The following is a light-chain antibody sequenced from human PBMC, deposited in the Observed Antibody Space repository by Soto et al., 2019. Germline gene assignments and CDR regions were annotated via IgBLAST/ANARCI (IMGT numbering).Light chain of an antibody. CDR2: AAS. V-gene: IGKV1-6*01. J-gene: IGKJ1*01. CDR3: LQDYNFPP. Sequence: AIKMTQSPSSLSASVGDRVTITCRASQGIRNDLGWYQQKPGKAPKLLIYAASSLQSGVPSRFSGSGSGTDFTLTISSLQPEDFATYYCLQDYNFPPFGKGTKVEIK. CDR1: QGIRND.